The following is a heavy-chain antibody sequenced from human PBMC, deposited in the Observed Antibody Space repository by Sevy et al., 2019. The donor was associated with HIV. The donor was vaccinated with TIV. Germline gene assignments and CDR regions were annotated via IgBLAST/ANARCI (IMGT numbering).Heavy chain of an antibody. V-gene: IGHV3-30-3*01. Sequence: GGSLRLSCAASGFTFSSYAMHWVRQAPGKGLEWVAVISYDGSNKYYADSVKGRFTISRDNSKNTLYLQMNSLRAEDTAVYYCARGEGRGGVGYPSHAFDIWGQGTMVTVSS. J-gene: IGHJ3*02. D-gene: IGHD5-18*01. CDR3: ARGEGRGGVGYPSHAFDI. CDR2: ISYDGSNK. CDR1: GFTFSSYA.